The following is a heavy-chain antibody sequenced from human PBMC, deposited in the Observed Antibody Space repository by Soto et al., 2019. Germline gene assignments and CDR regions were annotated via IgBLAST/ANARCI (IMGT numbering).Heavy chain of an antibody. V-gene: IGHV3-30*18. CDR1: GFTVSSFG. CDR2: ISFDGRNT. Sequence: QVQLVESGGGVVQPGGSLRLSCAASGFTVSSFGMHWVRQVPGKGLEWVAVISFDGRNTYYGDSVKGRFTISRDHSKNTLYLQMNGRGREATAVYCCAKPWGSSGDGFDNGGQGTVVTVSS. CDR3: AKPWGSSGDGFDN. D-gene: IGHD4-17*01. J-gene: IGHJ4*02.